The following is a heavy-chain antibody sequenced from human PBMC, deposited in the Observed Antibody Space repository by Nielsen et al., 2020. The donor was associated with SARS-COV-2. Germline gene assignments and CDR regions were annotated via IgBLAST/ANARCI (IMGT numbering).Heavy chain of an antibody. CDR1: GSSVSSGGYY. CDR3: ARGGYCTNGVCQNWFDP. D-gene: IGHD2-8*01. CDR2: IYYSGST. V-gene: IGHV4-61*08. Sequence: SETLSLTCTVSGSSVSSGGYYWSWIRQPPGKGLEWIGYIYYSGSTYYNPSLKSRVTMSVDTSKNQFSLKLSCVTAVDTAVYYCARGGYCTNGVCQNWFDPWGQGTLVTASS. J-gene: IGHJ5*02.